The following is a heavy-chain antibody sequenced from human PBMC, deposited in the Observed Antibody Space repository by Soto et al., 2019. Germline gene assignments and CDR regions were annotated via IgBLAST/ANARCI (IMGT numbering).Heavy chain of an antibody. D-gene: IGHD3-10*01. CDR2: INSDGSST. Sequence: EVQLVESGGGLVQPGGSLRLSCAASGFTFSSYWMHWVRQAPGKGLVWVSRINSDGSSTSYADSVKGRFTISRDNAKNTLYLQMNSLRAEDTAVYYCARDLWILSYYYGSGSPFVFDYWGQGTLVTVSS. CDR1: GFTFSSYW. V-gene: IGHV3-74*01. J-gene: IGHJ4*02. CDR3: ARDLWILSYYYGSGSPFVFDY.